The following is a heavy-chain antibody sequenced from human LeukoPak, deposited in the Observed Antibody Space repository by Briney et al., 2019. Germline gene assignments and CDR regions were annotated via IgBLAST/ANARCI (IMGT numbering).Heavy chain of an antibody. V-gene: IGHV3-30*03. CDR3: ASETGYGVYYYYYGMDV. CDR2: ISFDGNDN. Sequence: GGSLRLSCAASGFTFSQYGMNWVRQAPGKGLEWVAVISFDGNDNYYADSVKGRFTISRDNSKNTLYLQMNSLRAEDTAVYYCASETGYGVYYYYYGMDVWGQGTTVTVSS. J-gene: IGHJ6*02. CDR1: GFTFSQYG. D-gene: IGHD3-9*01.